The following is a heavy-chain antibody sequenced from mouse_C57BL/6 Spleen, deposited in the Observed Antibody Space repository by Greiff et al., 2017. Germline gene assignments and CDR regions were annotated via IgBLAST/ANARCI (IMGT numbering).Heavy chain of an antibody. V-gene: IGHV14-2*01. CDR3: GYSNYVVDY. CDR2: IDPEDGET. CDR1: GFNIKDYY. D-gene: IGHD2-5*01. J-gene: IGHJ2*01. Sequence: EVKLLESGAELVKPGASVKLSCTASGFNIKDYYMHWVKQRPEQGLEWIGRIDPEDGETKYAPKFQGKATITADTSSNTAYLQLSRLTSEDTAVYYCGYSNYVVDYWGQGTTLTVSS.